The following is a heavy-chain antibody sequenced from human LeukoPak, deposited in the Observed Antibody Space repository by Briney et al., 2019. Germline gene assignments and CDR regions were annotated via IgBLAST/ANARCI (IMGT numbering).Heavy chain of an antibody. J-gene: IGHJ3*01. V-gene: IGHV3-23*01. CDR2: ISGSGSST. Sequence: PWGSLRLSCAASGFTFSSYAMSWVRQAPGKGLEWVSAISGSGSSTYYADSVKGRFTISRDNSKNTLYLQMNNLRPDDTAVYYCATRYCSGTSCFRGAFDVWGQGTMVTVSS. CDR1: GFTFSSYA. CDR3: ATRYCSGTSCFRGAFDV. D-gene: IGHD2-2*01.